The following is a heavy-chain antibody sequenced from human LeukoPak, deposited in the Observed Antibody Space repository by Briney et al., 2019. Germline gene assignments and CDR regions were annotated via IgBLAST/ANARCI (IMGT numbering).Heavy chain of an antibody. J-gene: IGHJ4*02. Sequence: GGSLRLSCAASGFTFSGSAIHWVRQASGKGLEWVGRIRSKANSYATAYAASVKGRFTISRDDSKNTAHLQMNSLKTEDTAVYYCTRHVLSGSYYENYWGQGTLVTVSS. CDR3: TRHVLSGSYYENY. CDR2: IRSKANSYAT. D-gene: IGHD1-26*01. V-gene: IGHV3-73*01. CDR1: GFTFSGSA.